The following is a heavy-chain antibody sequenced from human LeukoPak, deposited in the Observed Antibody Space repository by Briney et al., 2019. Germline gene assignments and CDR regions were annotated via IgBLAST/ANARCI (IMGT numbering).Heavy chain of an antibody. CDR2: IKQDGSEK. J-gene: IGHJ5*02. CDR1: GFTFSSYW. V-gene: IGHV3-7*01. Sequence: GGSLRLSCAAPGFTFSSYWMSWVRQAPGKGLEWVANIKQDGSEKYYVDSVKGRFTISRDNAKNSLYLQMNSLRAEDTAVYYCASGSYSNWFDPWGQGTLVTVSS. D-gene: IGHD1-26*01. CDR3: ASGSYSNWFDP.